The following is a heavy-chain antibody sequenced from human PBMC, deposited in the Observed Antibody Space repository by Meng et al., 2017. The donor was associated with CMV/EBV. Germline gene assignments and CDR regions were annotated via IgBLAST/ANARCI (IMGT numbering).Heavy chain of an antibody. CDR1: GFTFSDYA. V-gene: IGHV3-23*01. J-gene: IGHJ4*02. D-gene: IGHD3-3*01. CDR2: ITGRGDDT. CDR3: AKGSANSRPYYFDF. Sequence: LSLTCAASGFTFSDYAMAWVRQAPGRGLEWVSAITGRGDDTYHADSVKGRLTISRDNSKNTLSLQMISLRPEDTAVYYCAKGSANSRPYYFDFWGRGTLVTVSS.